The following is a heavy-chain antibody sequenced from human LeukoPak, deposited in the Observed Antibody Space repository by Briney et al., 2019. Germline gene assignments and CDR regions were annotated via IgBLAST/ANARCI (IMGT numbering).Heavy chain of an antibody. CDR2: ISSSSSYI. CDR3: ASDPGSGGSC. Sequence: PGGSLRLSCAASGFNFSSYWMSWVRQAPGKGLEWVSSISSSSSYIYYADSVKGRFTISRDNAKNSLYLQMNSLGAEDTAVYYCASDPGSGGSCWGQGTLVTVSS. V-gene: IGHV3-21*01. CDR1: GFNFSSYW. J-gene: IGHJ4*02. D-gene: IGHD2-15*01.